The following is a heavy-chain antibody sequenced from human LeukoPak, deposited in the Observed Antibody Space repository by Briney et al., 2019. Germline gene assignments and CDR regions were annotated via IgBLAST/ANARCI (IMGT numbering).Heavy chain of an antibody. J-gene: IGHJ6*02. CDR1: GFTFSGNW. CDR2: IKKDGTYR. Sequence: PGGSLRLSCVVSGFTFSGNWMHWVRQGPGKGLMCVARIKKDGTYRDYADSVKGRFTISRDNSKNTLYLQMNSLRAEDTAVYYCATTTVTTFYYYYGMDVWGQGTTVTVS. V-gene: IGHV3-74*01. D-gene: IGHD4-17*01. CDR3: ATTTVTTFYYYYGMDV.